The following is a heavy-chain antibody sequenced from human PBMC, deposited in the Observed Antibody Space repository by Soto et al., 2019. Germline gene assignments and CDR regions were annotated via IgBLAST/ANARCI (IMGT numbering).Heavy chain of an antibody. D-gene: IGHD6-19*01. V-gene: IGHV4-4*02. CDR3: ARRTTGSGWYPMFDT. CDR1: GASMTSSHW. Sequence: QVQLQESGPGLVKPSGTLSLTCAVSGASMTSSHWWSWVRQPPGKGLECIGEIYHTGSANYKPSLESRVTISVDKSKNRCSLILTSVTAADTATYYCARRTTGSGWYPMFDTWGQGALVTVSS. J-gene: IGHJ5*02. CDR2: IYHTGSA.